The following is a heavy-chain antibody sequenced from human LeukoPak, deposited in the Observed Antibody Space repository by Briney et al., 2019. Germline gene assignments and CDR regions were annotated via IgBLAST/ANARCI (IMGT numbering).Heavy chain of an antibody. V-gene: IGHV1-46*01. CDR3: ARDGVAAAGGDY. Sequence: ASVKVSCKASGYTFTGYYMHWVRQAPGQGLEWMGIINPSGGSTSYAQKFQGRVTMTRDTSTSTVYMELSSLRSEDTAVYYCARDGVAAAGGDYWGQGTLVTVSS. CDR1: GYTFTGYY. CDR2: INPSGGST. J-gene: IGHJ4*02. D-gene: IGHD6-13*01.